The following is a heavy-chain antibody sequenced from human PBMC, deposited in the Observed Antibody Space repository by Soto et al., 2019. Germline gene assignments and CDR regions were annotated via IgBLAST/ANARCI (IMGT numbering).Heavy chain of an antibody. J-gene: IGHJ6*01. CDR2: IIPIFGTA. CDR1: GGTFSSYA. V-gene: IGHV1-69*01. D-gene: IGHD3-10*01. CDR3: TREPQVGSGSYYTFYSYYGMDV. Sequence: QVQLVQSGAEVKKPGSSVKVSCKASGGTFSSYAISWVRQAPGQGLEWMGGIIPIFGTANYAQKFQGRVTIAADESTSTAYMELSSLRSEDTAVYYCTREPQVGSGSYYTFYSYYGMDVWGQGTTVTVSS.